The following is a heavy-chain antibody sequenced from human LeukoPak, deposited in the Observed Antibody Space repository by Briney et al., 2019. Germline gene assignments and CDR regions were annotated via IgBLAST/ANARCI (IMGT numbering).Heavy chain of an antibody. V-gene: IGHV1-2*02. D-gene: IGHD3-10*01. CDR1: GYTFTGYY. Sequence: GASVKVSCKASGYTFTGYYMHWVRQAPGQGLEWMGWINPNSGGTNYAQKFQGRVTMTRDTSISTAYMELSRLRSDDTAVYYCARDTSFQGRYYYGSGFDYWGQGTLVTVSS. J-gene: IGHJ4*02. CDR2: INPNSGGT. CDR3: ARDTSFQGRYYYGSGFDY.